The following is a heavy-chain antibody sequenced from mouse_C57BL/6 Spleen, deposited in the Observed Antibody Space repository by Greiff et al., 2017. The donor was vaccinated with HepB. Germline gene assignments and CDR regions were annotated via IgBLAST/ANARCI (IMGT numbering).Heavy chain of an antibody. V-gene: IGHV3-8*01. CDR1: GYSITSDY. D-gene: IGHD1-1*01. Sequence: EVQLVESGPGLAKPSQTLSLTCSVTGYSITSDYWNWIRKFPGNKLEYMGYISYSGSTYYNPSLKSRISITRDTSKNQYYLQLNSVTTEDTATYYCARYPYGSSYGWYFDVWGTGTTVTVSS. CDR3: ARYPYGSSYGWYFDV. J-gene: IGHJ1*03. CDR2: ISYSGST.